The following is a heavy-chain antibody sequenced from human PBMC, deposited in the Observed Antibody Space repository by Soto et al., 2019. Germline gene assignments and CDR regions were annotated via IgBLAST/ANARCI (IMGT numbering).Heavy chain of an antibody. Sequence: GGSLRLSCTTSGFSFASFAMTWVRQAPGKGLEWVATISGSDGKTYYADSVKGRFSISRDTSRNTLYLQMNSLRADDTAIYYCPKWSYLDYWGQGTRVTVSS. CDR2: ISGSDGKT. CDR1: GFSFASFA. CDR3: PKWSYLDY. D-gene: IGHD3-3*01. J-gene: IGHJ4*02. V-gene: IGHV3-23*01.